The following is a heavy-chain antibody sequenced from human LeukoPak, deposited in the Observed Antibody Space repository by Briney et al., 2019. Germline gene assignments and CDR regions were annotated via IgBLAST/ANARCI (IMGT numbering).Heavy chain of an antibody. V-gene: IGHV3-23*01. CDR2: ISGSGGST. J-gene: IGHJ4*02. Sequence: GGSLRLSCAASGFTFSSYAMSWVRQAPGKGPEWVSAISGSGGSTYYADSVKGRFTISRDNSKNTLYLQMNSLRAEDTAVYYCAKDQPEYYYDSSGFDYWGQGTLVTVSS. CDR3: AKDQPEYYYDSSGFDY. CDR1: GFTFSSYA. D-gene: IGHD3-22*01.